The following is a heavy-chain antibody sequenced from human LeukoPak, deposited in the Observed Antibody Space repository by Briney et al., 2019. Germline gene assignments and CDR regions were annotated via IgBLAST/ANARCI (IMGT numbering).Heavy chain of an antibody. CDR2: ISSSSSYI. D-gene: IGHD6-19*01. CDR1: GFTFSTYS. Sequence: PGGSLRLSCSASGFTFSTYSMNWVRQAPGKGLEWVSSISSSSSYIYYADSVKGRFTISIDNTKNSLYLQMNSLRAEDTAVYYCARGGSGWDAFDIWGQGPMVTVSS. J-gene: IGHJ3*02. V-gene: IGHV3-21*01. CDR3: ARGGSGWDAFDI.